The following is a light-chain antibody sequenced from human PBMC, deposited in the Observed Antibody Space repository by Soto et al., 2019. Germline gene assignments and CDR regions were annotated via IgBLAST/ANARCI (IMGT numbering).Light chain of an antibody. V-gene: IGKV3-20*01. CDR1: QSVSSNY. CDR2: GAS. Sequence: EIVLTQSPGTLSLSPGERVTLSCRASQSVSSNYLAWYQQKPGQAPRLLIYGASSRTTGIPDRFSGSGSGTDFTLTISRLEPEDFAVYYCQQYGSPPFTFGPGTKVDFK. J-gene: IGKJ3*01. CDR3: QQYGSPPFT.